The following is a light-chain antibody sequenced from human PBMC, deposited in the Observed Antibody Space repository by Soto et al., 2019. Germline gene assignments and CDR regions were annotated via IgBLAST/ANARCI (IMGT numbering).Light chain of an antibody. CDR3: QQYNNWPLT. J-gene: IGKJ3*01. V-gene: IGKV3D-15*01. CDR1: QSVSSSY. Sequence: EIVLTQSPATLSLSPGERATLSCRASQSVSSSYLAWYQQKPGQAPRLLIYDASNRATGIPARFSGSGSGTEFTLTISSLQSEDFAVYYCQQYNNWPLTFGPGTKVDIK. CDR2: DAS.